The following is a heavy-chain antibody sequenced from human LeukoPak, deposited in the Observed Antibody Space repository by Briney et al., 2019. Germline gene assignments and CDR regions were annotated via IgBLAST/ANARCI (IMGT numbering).Heavy chain of an antibody. CDR1: GFTFSNAW. Sequence: PGGSLRLSCAASGFTFSNAWMSWVRQAPGKGLEWVGRIKSKTDGGTTDYAAPVKGRFTISRDDSKNTLYLQVNSLKTEDTAVYYCTTEGWLLTSQRYYFDYWGQGTLVTVSS. CDR2: IKSKTDGGTT. D-gene: IGHD5-12*01. CDR3: TTEGWLLTSQRYYFDY. V-gene: IGHV3-15*01. J-gene: IGHJ4*02.